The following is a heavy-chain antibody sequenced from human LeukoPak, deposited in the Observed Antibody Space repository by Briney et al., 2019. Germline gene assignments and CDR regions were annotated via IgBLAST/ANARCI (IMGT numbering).Heavy chain of an antibody. D-gene: IGHD2-2*01. CDR1: GYSFTSYW. CDR3: ARHGRYYCSSTSCYFDY. V-gene: IGHV5-51*01. J-gene: IGHJ4*02. Sequence: GESLKISCKGSGYSFTSYWIGLVRQMPGKGLEWMGIIYPGDSDTRYSPSFQGQVTISADKSISTAYLQWSSLKASDTAMYYCARHGRYYCSSTSCYFDYWGQGTLVTVSS. CDR2: IYPGDSDT.